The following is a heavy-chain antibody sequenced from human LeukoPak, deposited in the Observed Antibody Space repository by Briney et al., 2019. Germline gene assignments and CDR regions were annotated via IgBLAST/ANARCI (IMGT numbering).Heavy chain of an antibody. CDR1: GGSFSGYY. D-gene: IGHD3-22*01. CDR3: AREVLYYDSSGFDY. CDR2: INHSGST. J-gene: IGHJ4*02. Sequence: PSETLSLTCAVYGGSFSGYYWSWIRQPPGKGLEWIGEINHSGSTNYNPSLKSRVTISVDTSKNQFSLKLSSVTAADTAVYYCAREVLYYDSSGFDYWGQGTLVTVSS. V-gene: IGHV4-34*01.